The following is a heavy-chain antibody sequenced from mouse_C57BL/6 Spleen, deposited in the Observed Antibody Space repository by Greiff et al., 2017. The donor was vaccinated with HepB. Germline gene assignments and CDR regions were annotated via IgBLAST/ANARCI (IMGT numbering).Heavy chain of an antibody. Sequence: QVQLKQSGAELARPGASVKMSCKASGYTFTSYTMHWVKQRPGQGLEWIGYINPSSGYTKYNQKFKDKATLTADKSSSTAYMQLSSLTSEDSAVYYCARPLYYYGSSYWYFDVWGTGTTVTVSS. V-gene: IGHV1-4*01. D-gene: IGHD1-1*01. CDR1: GYTFTSYT. J-gene: IGHJ1*03. CDR3: ARPLYYYGSSYWYFDV. CDR2: INPSSGYT.